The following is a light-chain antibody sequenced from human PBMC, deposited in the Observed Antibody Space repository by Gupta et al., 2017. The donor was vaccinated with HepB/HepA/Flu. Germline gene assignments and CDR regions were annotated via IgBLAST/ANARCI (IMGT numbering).Light chain of an antibody. V-gene: IGKV1-16*02. CDR1: QGISDY. J-gene: IGKJ5*01. CDR3: QQENSYPKT. CDR2: SAS. Sequence: DIQMTQSPSSLSASVGDRVTITCRASQGISDYLAWFQRKPGKAPKSLIYSASILETGVPSKFSGSGSGTDFTLTITSLHPQDFATSYFQQENSYPKTFGQGTRLEIK.